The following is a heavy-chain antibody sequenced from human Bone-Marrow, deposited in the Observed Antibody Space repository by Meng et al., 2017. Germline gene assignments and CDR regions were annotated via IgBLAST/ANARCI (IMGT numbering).Heavy chain of an antibody. J-gene: IGHJ4*02. Sequence: GESLKISCAASGFTFDDYAMHWVRQAPGKGLEWVSLISWDGGSTYYADSVKGRFTISRDNSKNSLYLLMNSLRAEDTALYYCAKDINPHYGGYFDYWGQGTLVTVSS. CDR1: GFTFDDYA. V-gene: IGHV3-43D*03. D-gene: IGHD4-17*01. CDR3: AKDINPHYGGYFDY. CDR2: ISWDGGST.